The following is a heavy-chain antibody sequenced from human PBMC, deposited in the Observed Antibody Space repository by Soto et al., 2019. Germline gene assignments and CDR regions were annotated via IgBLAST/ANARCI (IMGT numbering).Heavy chain of an antibody. CDR1: GSSISSGGYY. V-gene: IGHV4-31*03. CDR2: IYYSGST. CDR3: ARVHKHPSTSWETYYFDY. D-gene: IGHD2-2*01. J-gene: IGHJ4*02. Sequence: PSETLSLTCTVSGSSISSGGYYWSWIRQHPGKGLEWIGYIYYSGSTYYNPSLKSRVTISVDTSKNQFSLKLSSVTAADTAVYYCARVHKHPSTSWETYYFDYWGQGTLVTAPQ.